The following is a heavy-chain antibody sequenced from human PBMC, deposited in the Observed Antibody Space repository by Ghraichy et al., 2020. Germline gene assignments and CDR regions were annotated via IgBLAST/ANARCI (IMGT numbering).Heavy chain of an antibody. V-gene: IGHV3-7*03. J-gene: IGHJ4*02. Sequence: GGSLRLSCAASGFTFSSYWMSWVRQAPGKGLEWVANIKQDGSEKYYVDSVKGRFTISRDNAKNSLYLQMNSLRAEDTAVYYCARGRSAASYFFWSGYYGYFDYWGQGTLVTVSS. CDR3: ARGRSAASYFFWSGYYGYFDY. CDR1: GFTFSSYW. CDR2: IKQDGSEK. D-gene: IGHD3-3*01.